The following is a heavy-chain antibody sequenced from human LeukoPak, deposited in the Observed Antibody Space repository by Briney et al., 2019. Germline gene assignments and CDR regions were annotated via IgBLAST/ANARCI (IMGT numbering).Heavy chain of an antibody. CDR1: GITFSSYS. CDR2: ISSFSGTI. V-gene: IGHV3-48*04. CDR3: ARGRLYYYDSSGYDEAFDI. Sequence: GGSLRLSCVASGITFSSYSMNWVRQAPGKGLEWVSYISSFSGTINYADSVKGRFTISRDNAKNSPYLQMNSLRAEDTAVYYCARGRLYYYDSSGYDEAFDIWGQGTMVTVSS. J-gene: IGHJ3*02. D-gene: IGHD3-22*01.